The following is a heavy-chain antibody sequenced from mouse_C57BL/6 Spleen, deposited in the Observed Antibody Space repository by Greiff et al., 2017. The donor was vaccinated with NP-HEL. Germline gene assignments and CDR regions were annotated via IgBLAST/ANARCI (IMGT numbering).Heavy chain of an antibody. V-gene: IGHV3-6*01. D-gene: IGHD1-1*01. CDR2: ISYDGSN. J-gene: IGHJ2*01. Sequence: EVKLQESGPGLVKPSQSLSLTCSVTGYSITSGYYWNWIRQFPGNKLEWMGYISYDGSNNYNPSLKNRISITRDTSKNQFFLKLNSVTTEDTATYYCARDRGYGSSLDYWGQGTTLTVSS. CDR1: GYSITSGYY. CDR3: ARDRGYGSSLDY.